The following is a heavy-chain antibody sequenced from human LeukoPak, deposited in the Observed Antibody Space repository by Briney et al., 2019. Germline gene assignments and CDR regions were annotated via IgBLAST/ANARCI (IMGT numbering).Heavy chain of an antibody. V-gene: IGHV1-2*06. CDR3: AAYSGHKYYFDY. D-gene: IGHD5-12*01. Sequence: GSSVKVSCKASGYTFTDYYMHWVRQAPGQGLDWMGRINPNSGGTNYAQKFQGRVTVTRDTSISTAYMELSRLRSDDTAVYYCAAYSGHKYYFDYWGQGTLVTVSS. CDR2: INPNSGGT. J-gene: IGHJ4*02. CDR1: GYTFTDYY.